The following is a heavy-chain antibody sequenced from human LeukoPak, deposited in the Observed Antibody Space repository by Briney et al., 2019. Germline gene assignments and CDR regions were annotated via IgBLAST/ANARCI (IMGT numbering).Heavy chain of an antibody. V-gene: IGHV1-69*13. CDR3: ARDSPPGYSGYDYFDY. J-gene: IGHJ4*02. CDR2: IIPIFGTA. Sequence: VASVKVSCKASGGTFSSYAISWVRQAPGQGLEWMGGIIPIFGTANYAQKFQGRVTITADESTSTAYMELSSLRSEDTAVYYCARDSPPGYSGYDYFDYWGQGTLVTVSS. D-gene: IGHD5-12*01. CDR1: GGTFSSYA.